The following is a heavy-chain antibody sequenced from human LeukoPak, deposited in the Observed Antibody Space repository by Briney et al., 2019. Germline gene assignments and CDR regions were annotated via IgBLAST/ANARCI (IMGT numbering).Heavy chain of an antibody. V-gene: IGHV1-2*02. CDR3: VRDPGSGYSFLYYFDY. CDR1: GYTFTSYY. D-gene: IGHD5-18*01. CDR2: INPNSGGT. J-gene: IGHJ4*02. Sequence: ASVKVSCKASGYTFTSYYMHWVRQAPGQGLEWMGWINPNSGGTNYAQKFQGRVTMTRDTSISTAYMELSSLRSEDTAVYYCVRDPGSGYSFLYYFDYWGQGTLVTVSS.